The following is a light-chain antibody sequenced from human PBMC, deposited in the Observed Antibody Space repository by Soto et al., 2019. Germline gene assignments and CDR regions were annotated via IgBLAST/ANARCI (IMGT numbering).Light chain of an antibody. V-gene: IGKV3-15*01. CDR3: QQYNTYSGT. J-gene: IGKJ1*01. CDR1: QTISSS. CDR2: GAS. Sequence: EIVMTQSPATLSMSPGERATLSCWASQTISSSLAWYQQKPGQAPRLLIYGASTRAAGVPVRFSGSGSGTEFTLTISSLQPDDFATYYCQQYNTYSGTFGQGTKVEIK.